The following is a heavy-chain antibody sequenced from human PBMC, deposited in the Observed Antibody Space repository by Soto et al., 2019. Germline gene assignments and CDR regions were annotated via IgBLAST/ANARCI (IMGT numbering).Heavy chain of an antibody. V-gene: IGHV3-30*18. CDR1: GFTFSSYG. CDR3: ANGPDVVAGTNNWFDP. D-gene: IGHD6-19*01. CDR2: ISYDGSNK. Sequence: GESLKISCAASGFTFSSYGMHWVRQAPGKGLEWVAVISYDGSNKYYADSVKGRFTISRDNSKNTLYLQMNSLRAEDTAVYYCANGPDVVAGTNNWFDPWGQGTLVTVSS. J-gene: IGHJ5*02.